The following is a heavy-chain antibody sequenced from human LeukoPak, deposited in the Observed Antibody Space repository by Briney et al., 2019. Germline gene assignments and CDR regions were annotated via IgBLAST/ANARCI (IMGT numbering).Heavy chain of an antibody. CDR1: GYTFTGYY. CDR2: INPSGGST. CDR3: ARQRAVAGTGRDSFDY. D-gene: IGHD6-19*01. Sequence: ASVKVSCKASGYTFTGYYMHWVRQAPGQGLEWMGIINPSGGSTSYAQKFQGRVTMTRDTSTSTVYMELSSLRSEDTAVYYCARQRAVAGTGRDSFDYWGQGTLVTVSS. V-gene: IGHV1-46*01. J-gene: IGHJ4*02.